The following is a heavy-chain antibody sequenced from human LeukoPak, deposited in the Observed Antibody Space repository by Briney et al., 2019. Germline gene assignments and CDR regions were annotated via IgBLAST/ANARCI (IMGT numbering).Heavy chain of an antibody. J-gene: IGHJ4*02. CDR3: VRDFRFLEDY. CDR2: ISSSGDKT. CDR1: GFTFRDYD. V-gene: IGHV3-11*04. Sequence: PGGSLRLSCTGSGFTFRDYDLSWIRQAPGKGLEWISYISSSGDKTYYVDSVKGRFTLYRDNAKNSLYLQMNSLRAEDTAVYYCVRDFRFLEDYWGQGTLVTVSS. D-gene: IGHD3-3*01.